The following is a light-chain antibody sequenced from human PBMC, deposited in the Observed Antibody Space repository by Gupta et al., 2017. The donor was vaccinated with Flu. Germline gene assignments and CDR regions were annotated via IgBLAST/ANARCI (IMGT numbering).Light chain of an antibody. J-gene: IGLJ2*01. Sequence: SSDVVKFNRVSWNQQHPGTAPILIMYEFIKCPSNIPTRLSGSKSGITASLTISGLQAEDEAHYYCCSYSADDTVVFGGGTSLTVL. CDR3: CSYSADDTVV. CDR1: SSDVVKFNR. CDR2: EFI. V-gene: IGLV2-23*02.